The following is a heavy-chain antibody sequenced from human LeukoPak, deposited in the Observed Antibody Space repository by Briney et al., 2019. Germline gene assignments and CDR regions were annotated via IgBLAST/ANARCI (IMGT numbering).Heavy chain of an antibody. J-gene: IGHJ5*02. CDR1: GGTFSNYA. Sequence: ASVKVSCXASGGTFSNYAISWVRQAPGQGLEWMGRIIPIFGTANYAQKFQGRVTITTDESTSTAYMELSSLRSEDTAVYYCARARGDYSSSWYDHWFDPWGQGTLVTVSS. V-gene: IGHV1-69*05. D-gene: IGHD6-13*01. CDR2: IIPIFGTA. CDR3: ARARGDYSSSWYDHWFDP.